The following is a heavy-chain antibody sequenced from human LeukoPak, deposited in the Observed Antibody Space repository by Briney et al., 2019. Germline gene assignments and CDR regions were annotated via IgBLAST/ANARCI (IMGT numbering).Heavy chain of an antibody. CDR1: GASISSSSYY. D-gene: IGHD3-3*01. J-gene: IGHJ5*02. CDR2: INHGGNT. V-gene: IGHV4-39*01. Sequence: PSETLSLTCTVSGASISSSSYYWGWIRQPPWKGLEWIGSINHGGNTYYNPSLKSRVTISVDTSKNQFSLKRSSVTVADTAVYYCARMPWSGRDNWFDPWGQGTLVSVSS. CDR3: ARMPWSGRDNWFDP.